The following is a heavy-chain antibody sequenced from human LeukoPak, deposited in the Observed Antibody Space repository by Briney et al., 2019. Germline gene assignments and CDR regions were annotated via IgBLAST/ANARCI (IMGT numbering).Heavy chain of an antibody. J-gene: IGHJ6*02. V-gene: IGHV1-69*02. CDR2: IIPILGIA. Sequence: ASVKVSCKASGGTFSSYTISWERQAPGQGLEWMGRIIPILGIANYAQKFQGRVTITADKSTSTAYMELSSLRSEDTAVYYCARGDPGRYYYYGMDVWGQGTTVTVSS. CDR3: ARGDPGRYYYYGMDV. CDR1: GGTFSSYT.